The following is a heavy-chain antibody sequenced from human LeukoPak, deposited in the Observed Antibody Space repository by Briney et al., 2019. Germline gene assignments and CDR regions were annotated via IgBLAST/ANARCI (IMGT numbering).Heavy chain of an antibody. CDR2: IKQDGSEK. Sequence: GGSLRLSCAASGFTFSSYWMSWVRQAPGKGLEWVANIKQDGSEKYYVDSVKGRFTISRDNAKNSLYLQMNSLRAEDTAVYYCARGYRDSSSWYDADAFDIWGQGTMVTVSS. J-gene: IGHJ3*02. CDR1: GFTFSSYW. V-gene: IGHV3-7*01. D-gene: IGHD6-13*01. CDR3: ARGYRDSSSWYDADAFDI.